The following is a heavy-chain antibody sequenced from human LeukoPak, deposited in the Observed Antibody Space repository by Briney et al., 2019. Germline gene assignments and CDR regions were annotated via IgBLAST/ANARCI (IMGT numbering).Heavy chain of an antibody. CDR2: VFYSGST. CDR3: ARGGYDSSSYHDNYFDY. J-gene: IGHJ4*02. CDR1: GGSISSYY. V-gene: IGHV4-59*01. Sequence: SETLSLTCTVSGGSISSYYWNWIRQPPGKGLEWIGRVFYSGSTNYNPSLKSRVTTSVDTSKNQFSLKLSSVTAADTAVYYCARGGYDSSSYHDNYFDYWGQGTLVTVSS. D-gene: IGHD3-22*01.